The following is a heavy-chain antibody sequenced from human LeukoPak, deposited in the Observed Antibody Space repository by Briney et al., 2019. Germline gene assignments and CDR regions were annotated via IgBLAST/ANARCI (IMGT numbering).Heavy chain of an antibody. CDR3: ASVDSSGYHEPYFDY. D-gene: IGHD3-22*01. V-gene: IGHV4-59*01. J-gene: IGHJ4*02. CDR2: IYYSGST. CDR1: GGSISSYH. Sequence: PSETLSLTCTVSGGSISSYHGSWVRQPPGKGLEWVRYIYYSGSTKYNPSLKSRVTISVDTSKNQFSLKLSSVTAADTAVYYCASVDSSGYHEPYFDYWGQGTLVTVSS.